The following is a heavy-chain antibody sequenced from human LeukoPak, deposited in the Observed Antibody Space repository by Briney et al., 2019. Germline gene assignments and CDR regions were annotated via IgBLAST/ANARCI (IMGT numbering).Heavy chain of an antibody. V-gene: IGHV3-23*01. CDR3: AKSGSGSYGYYFDY. J-gene: IGHJ4*02. CDR2: ISASGGST. Sequence: PGGSLRLSCAASGFTFSDYYMSWIRQAPGKGLEWVSSISASGGSTYDADSVKGRFTISRDISKNTLYLQMNSLRAEDTAVYYCAKSGSGSYGYYFDYWGQGTLVTVSS. D-gene: IGHD6-19*01. CDR1: GFTFSDYY.